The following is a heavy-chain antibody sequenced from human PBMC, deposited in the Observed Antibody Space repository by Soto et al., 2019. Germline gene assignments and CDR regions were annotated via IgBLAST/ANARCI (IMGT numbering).Heavy chain of an antibody. J-gene: IGHJ5*02. D-gene: IGHD1-1*01. CDR3: ASWVRWLPLEGWFDP. CDR2: IYYSGST. Sequence: SETLSLTCTVSGGSISSYYWSWIRQPPGKGLEWIGYIYYSGSTNYNPSLKSRVTISVDTSKNQFSLKLSSVTAADTAVYYCASWVRWLPLEGWFDPWGQGTLVTVSS. V-gene: IGHV4-59*08. CDR1: GGSISSYY.